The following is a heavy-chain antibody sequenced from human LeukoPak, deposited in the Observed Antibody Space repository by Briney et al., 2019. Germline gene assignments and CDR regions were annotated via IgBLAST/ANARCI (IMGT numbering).Heavy chain of an antibody. V-gene: IGHV1-69*04. J-gene: IGHJ4*02. Sequence: WASVKVSCKASGGTFSSYAINWVRQAPGQGLEWMGRIIPILGIANYAQKFQGRVTITADKSTSTAYMELSSLRSEDTAVYYCAIPPGGRDGYNSGWGQGTLVTVSS. D-gene: IGHD5-24*01. CDR3: AIPPGGRDGYNSG. CDR2: IIPILGIA. CDR1: GGTFSSYA.